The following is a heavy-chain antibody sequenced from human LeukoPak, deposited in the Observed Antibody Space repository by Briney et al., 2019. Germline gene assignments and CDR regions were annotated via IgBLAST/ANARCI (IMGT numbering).Heavy chain of an antibody. CDR1: GFTFDDYA. CDR3: AKDYCGGDCYSGRYFDL. D-gene: IGHD2-21*02. J-gene: IGHJ2*01. V-gene: IGHV3-9*01. Sequence: GGSLRLSRAASGFTFDDYAMHWVRQAPGKGLEWVSGISYNSDTIAYADSVKGRFTISRDNAKNSLYLQMNSLRAEDTALYYCAKDYCGGDCYSGRYFDLWGRGTLVTVSS. CDR2: ISYNSDTI.